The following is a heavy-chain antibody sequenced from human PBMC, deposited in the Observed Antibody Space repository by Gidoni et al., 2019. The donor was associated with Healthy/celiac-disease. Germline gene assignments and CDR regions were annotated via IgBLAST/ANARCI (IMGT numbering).Heavy chain of an antibody. Sequence: QVQLVQSGAEVKKHGASVKVSCKASGYTFTSYDINWVRQATGQGLEWMGWMNPNTGKTGYAQKFQGRVTMTRNTSISTAYMERSSLISEDTAVYYCARKSIRLWSGLSPNYYYYGMDVWGQGTTVTVSS. CDR1: GYTFTSYD. CDR3: ARKSIRLWSGLSPNYYYYGMDV. D-gene: IGHD3-3*01. V-gene: IGHV1-8*01. CDR2: MNPNTGKT. J-gene: IGHJ6*02.